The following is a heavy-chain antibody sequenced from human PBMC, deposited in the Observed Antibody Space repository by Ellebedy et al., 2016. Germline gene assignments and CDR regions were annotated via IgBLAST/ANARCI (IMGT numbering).Heavy chain of an antibody. CDR1: GFTVSSNY. V-gene: IGHV3-23*01. Sequence: GGSLRLSXAASGFTVSSNYMNWVRQAPGKGLEWVSSISASGGSTYYADSVKGRFTISRDNSKNKLYLQMNSLRADDTAVYYCAKLTPNWGQGTLVTVSS. CDR3: AKLTPN. J-gene: IGHJ4*02. CDR2: ISASGGST.